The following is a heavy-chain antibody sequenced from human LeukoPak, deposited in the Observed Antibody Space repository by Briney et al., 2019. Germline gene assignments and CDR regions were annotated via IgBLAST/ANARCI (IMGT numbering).Heavy chain of an antibody. Sequence: PSETLSLTCTVSGASISNYHWSWIRQPPGKGLKWIGYMYDSGNTNYNPSLKSRVTISVDTSKNQFSLNLNSVTAADTAVYYCARAGGIAAAGLFDYWGQGTLVTVSS. CDR2: MYDSGNT. J-gene: IGHJ4*02. CDR3: ARAGGIAAAGLFDY. D-gene: IGHD6-13*01. CDR1: GASISNYH. V-gene: IGHV4-59*01.